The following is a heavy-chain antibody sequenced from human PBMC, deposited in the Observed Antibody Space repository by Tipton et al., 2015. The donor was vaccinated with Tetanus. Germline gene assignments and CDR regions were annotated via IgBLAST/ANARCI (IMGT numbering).Heavy chain of an antibody. CDR1: GGSISSSPYF. V-gene: IGHV4-31*03. D-gene: IGHD6-6*01. Sequence: TLSLTCTVSGGSISSSPYFWNWIRQQPGKGPEWIGYIYYSGNTYYNPSFESRVTISVDTAKNQFSLRMNSVTAADTAMYYCAKDQGGGRVVRLNWFDPWGPGTLVTVSS. J-gene: IGHJ5*02. CDR3: AKDQGGGRVVRLNWFDP. CDR2: IYYSGNT.